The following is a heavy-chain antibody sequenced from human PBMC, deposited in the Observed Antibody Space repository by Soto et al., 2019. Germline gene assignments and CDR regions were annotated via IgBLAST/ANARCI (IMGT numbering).Heavy chain of an antibody. CDR3: RAYCSGGRGPEFAY. CDR2: ISGSGGST. V-gene: IGHV3-23*01. J-gene: IGHJ4*02. CDR1: GFTFSSYA. D-gene: IGHD2-15*01. Sequence: EVQLLESGGGLVQPGGSLRLSCAASGFTFSSYAMSWVRQAPGKGLEWVSAISGSGGSTYYADSVKGRFTISRDNSKNTRFLQMNGLRAGDRALYYCRAYCSGGRGPEFAYRGQETVVTVSS.